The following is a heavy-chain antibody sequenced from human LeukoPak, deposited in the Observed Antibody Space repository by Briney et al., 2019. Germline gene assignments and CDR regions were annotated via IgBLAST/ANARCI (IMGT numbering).Heavy chain of an antibody. Sequence: NSSETLSLTCTVSGGSISSSYWSWIRQPPGKGLEWIGYIDHSGSTNYNPSLKTRVTISVDTSKNQFSLKVRSVTAADTAVYYCARHVGFRSCFDPWGQGTLVTVSS. CDR3: ARHVGFRSCFDP. CDR1: GGSISSSY. V-gene: IGHV4-59*08. J-gene: IGHJ5*02. CDR2: IDHSGST.